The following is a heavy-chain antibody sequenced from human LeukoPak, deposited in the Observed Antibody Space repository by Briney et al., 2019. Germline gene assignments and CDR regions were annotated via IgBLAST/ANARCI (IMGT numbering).Heavy chain of an antibody. J-gene: IGHJ4*02. CDR3: ARVVSRPRIAVAGTYDY. CDR2: INPNSGGT. D-gene: IGHD6-19*01. V-gene: IGHV1-2*02. CDR1: GYTFTCYY. Sequence: GASVKVSCKASGYTFTCYYMHWVRQAPGQGLEWMGWINPNSGGTNYAQKFQGRVTMTRDTSISTAYMELSRLRSDDTAVYYCARVVSRPRIAVAGTYDYWGQGTLVTVSS.